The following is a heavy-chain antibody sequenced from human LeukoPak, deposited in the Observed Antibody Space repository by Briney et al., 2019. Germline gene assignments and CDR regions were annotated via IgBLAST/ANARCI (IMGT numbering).Heavy chain of an antibody. CDR1: GGSMSPYH. D-gene: IGHD3-22*01. CDR2: IYYSGST. CDR3: ARVTYYYDSSGARDAFDI. J-gene: IGHJ3*02. Sequence: SETLSLTCTVSGGSMSPYHWGWIRQPPGKGLEWTGYIYYSGSTNYNPSLKSRVTISVDTSKNQFSLKLSSVTAADTAVYYCARVTYYYDSSGARDAFDIWGQGTMVTVSS. V-gene: IGHV4-59*12.